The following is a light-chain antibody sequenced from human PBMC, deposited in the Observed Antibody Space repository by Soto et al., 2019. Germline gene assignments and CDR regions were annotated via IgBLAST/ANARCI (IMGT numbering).Light chain of an antibody. J-gene: IGKJ2*01. CDR1: QSVSSY. V-gene: IGKV3-11*01. CDR3: QQRSNWPWA. Sequence: EIVLTHSPATLSLSPGERATLSCRASQSVSSYLAWYQQKPGQAPRLLIYDASNRATGIPARLSGSGSGTDFTLTISSLEPEDFALYYCQQRSNWPWAFGQGTKLEIK. CDR2: DAS.